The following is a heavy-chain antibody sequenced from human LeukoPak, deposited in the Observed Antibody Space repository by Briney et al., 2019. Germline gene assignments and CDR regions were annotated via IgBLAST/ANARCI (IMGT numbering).Heavy chain of an antibody. CDR3: ARGGAYMIGRLDY. J-gene: IGHJ4*02. D-gene: IGHD3-22*01. CDR1: GGSISSYY. Sequence: SETLSLTCTVSGGSISSYYWGWIRQPPGKGLEWIGYIYYSGSTNYNPSLKSRVTISVDTSKNQFSLKLSSVTAADTAVYYCARGGAYMIGRLDYWGQGTLVTVSS. CDR2: IYYSGST. V-gene: IGHV4-59*01.